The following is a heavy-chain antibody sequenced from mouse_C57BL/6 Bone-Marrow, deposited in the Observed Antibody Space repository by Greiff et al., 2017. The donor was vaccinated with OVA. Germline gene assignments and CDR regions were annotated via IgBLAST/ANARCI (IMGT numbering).Heavy chain of an antibody. Sequence: VQLQQSGAELVRPGASVKLSCKASGYTFTDYYINWVKQRPGQGLEWIARIYPGSGNTYYNEKFKGKATLTAEKSSSTAYMQLSSLTSEDAAVYFCARSPYYYGSRGAMDYWGQGTSVTVSS. D-gene: IGHD1-1*01. J-gene: IGHJ4*01. CDR2: IYPGSGNT. CDR1: GYTFTDYY. V-gene: IGHV1-76*01. CDR3: ARSPYYYGSRGAMDY.